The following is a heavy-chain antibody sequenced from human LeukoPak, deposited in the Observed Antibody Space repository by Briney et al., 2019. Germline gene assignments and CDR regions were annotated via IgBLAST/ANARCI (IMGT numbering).Heavy chain of an antibody. Sequence: PSETLSLTCTVSGGSISSYYWSWTRQPPGKGLEWIGYIYYSGSTNYNPSLKSRVTISVDTSKNQFSLKLSSVTAADTAVYYCAGYIAAPYNWFDPWGQGTLVTVSS. D-gene: IGHD6-13*01. CDR1: GGSISSYY. CDR3: AGYIAAPYNWFDP. V-gene: IGHV4-59*01. J-gene: IGHJ5*02. CDR2: IYYSGST.